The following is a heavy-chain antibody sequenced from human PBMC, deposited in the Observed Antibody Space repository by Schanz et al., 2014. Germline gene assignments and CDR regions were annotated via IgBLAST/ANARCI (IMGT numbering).Heavy chain of an antibody. CDR3: ARGGAAYYLAD. CDR1: GFSVGNKY. Sequence: EVQLVESGGGLVQPGGSLRLSCAASGFSVGNKYMNWVRQAPGKGLEWVSFIYIGGNTYYADSVKGRFTISRDNSKNTVYIPMNNPRAEDTAVYYCARGGAAYYLADRGQGTLVTVSS. D-gene: IGHD2-15*01. J-gene: IGHJ4*02. V-gene: IGHV3-66*01. CDR2: IYIGGNT.